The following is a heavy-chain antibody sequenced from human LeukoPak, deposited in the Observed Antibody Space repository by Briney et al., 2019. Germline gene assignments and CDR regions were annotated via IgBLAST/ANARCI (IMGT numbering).Heavy chain of an antibody. CDR1: GFTFNSYN. CDR3: ARGFTIDY. D-gene: IGHD3-10*01. Sequence: PGGSLRLSCAASGFTFNSYNMNWVRQAPGKGLEWVSYISSDSSTIFYADSVKGRFTISRDNVKNSLFLQLNSLRADDTAVYYCARGFTIDYWGQGTLVTVSS. J-gene: IGHJ4*02. V-gene: IGHV3-48*01. CDR2: ISSDSSTI.